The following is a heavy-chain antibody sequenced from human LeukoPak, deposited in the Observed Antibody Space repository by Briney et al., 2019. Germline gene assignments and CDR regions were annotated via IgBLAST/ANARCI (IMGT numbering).Heavy chain of an antibody. D-gene: IGHD3-3*01. Sequence: GGSLRLSCAASGFIFSSYEMNWVRQAPGKGLEWVSYISSSGSTIYYADSVKGRFTISRDNAKNSLYLQMNSLRDEDTAVYYCARYHDFWSGYGISDYWGQGTLVTVSS. CDR1: GFIFSSYE. J-gene: IGHJ4*02. V-gene: IGHV3-48*03. CDR3: ARYHDFWSGYGISDY. CDR2: ISSSGSTI.